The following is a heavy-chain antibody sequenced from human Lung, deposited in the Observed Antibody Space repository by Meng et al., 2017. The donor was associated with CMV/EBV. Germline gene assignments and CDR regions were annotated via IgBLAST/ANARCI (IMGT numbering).Heavy chain of an antibody. Sequence: GGSLRLSCVASGFTFNTYWMSWVRQAQGKGLEWVANIKQDGSEKYYVGSVKGRFTISRDNAKNSLYLQMNSLRAEDTAVYYCARDPRVKSYVVVPAASDDWGQGTIVTVSS. CDR2: IKQDGSEK. J-gene: IGHJ4*02. CDR1: GFTFNTYW. D-gene: IGHD2-2*01. CDR3: ARDPRVKSYVVVPAASDD. V-gene: IGHV3-7*01.